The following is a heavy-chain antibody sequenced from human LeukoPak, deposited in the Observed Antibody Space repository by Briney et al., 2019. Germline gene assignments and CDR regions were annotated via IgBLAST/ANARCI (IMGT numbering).Heavy chain of an antibody. V-gene: IGHV1-69*13. Sequence: GASVKVSCKASGGTFSSYAISWVRQAPGQGLEWMGGIIPIFGTANYAQKFQGRVTITADESTSTAYMELSSLRSEDTAVYYCATAFFAAEFHYYYYGMDVWGQGTTVTVSS. D-gene: IGHD6-13*01. CDR3: ATAFFAAEFHYYYYGMDV. J-gene: IGHJ6*02. CDR2: IIPIFGTA. CDR1: GGTFSSYA.